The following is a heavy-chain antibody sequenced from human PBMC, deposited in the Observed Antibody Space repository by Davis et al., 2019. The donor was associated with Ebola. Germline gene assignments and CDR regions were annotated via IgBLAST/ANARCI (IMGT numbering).Heavy chain of an antibody. J-gene: IGHJ4*02. CDR3: ARAQFPTTSDH. CDR2: ISAYNGNT. CDR1: GYTFTSYG. V-gene: IGHV1-18*01. D-gene: IGHD1-1*01. Sequence: AASVKVSCKASGYTFTSYGINWVRQAPGQGLEWMGWISAYNGNTNYAQNVQGRVTMTTDTSTSTAYMEVGSLRSDDTAVYYCARAQFPTTSDHWGQGTLVTVSS.